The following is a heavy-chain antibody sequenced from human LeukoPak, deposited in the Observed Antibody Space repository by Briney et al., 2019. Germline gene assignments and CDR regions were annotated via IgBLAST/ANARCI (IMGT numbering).Heavy chain of an antibody. CDR2: IYFSGST. CDR3: ARERSLRFLTEDALYPTIIPGGIDY. J-gene: IGHJ4*02. CDR1: GGSISSYY. V-gene: IGHV4-59*12. D-gene: IGHD3-3*01. Sequence: SETLSLTCTVSGGSISSYYWSWVRQPPGKGLEWIGNIYFSGSTNYNPSLKSRVTISVDTSKNQFSLKLSSVTAADTAVYYCARERSLRFLTEDALYPTIIPGGIDYWGQGTLVTVSS.